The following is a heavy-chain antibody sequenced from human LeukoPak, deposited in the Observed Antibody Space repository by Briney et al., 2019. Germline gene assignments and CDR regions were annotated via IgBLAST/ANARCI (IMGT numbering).Heavy chain of an antibody. CDR1: GFTFSNYA. V-gene: IGHV3-23*01. CDR2: ISGSGGST. D-gene: IGHD3-10*02. CDR3: AELGITMIGGV. Sequence: GGSLRLSCAASGFTFSNYAMSWVRQAPGKGLEWVSVISGSGGSTYYADSVKGRFTISRDNAKNSLYLQMNSLRAEDTAVYYCAELGITMIGGVWGKGTTVTISS. J-gene: IGHJ6*04.